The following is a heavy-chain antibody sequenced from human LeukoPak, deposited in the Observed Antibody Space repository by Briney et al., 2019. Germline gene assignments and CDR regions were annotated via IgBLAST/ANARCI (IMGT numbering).Heavy chain of an antibody. CDR3: AKDLEGYCSSTSCSDY. J-gene: IGHJ4*02. Sequence: GGSLRLSCAASGFTFSGYAMNWVRQAPGKGLEWVSALSGSGGSTYYADSVKGRFTISRDNSKNTLYLQMNSLRAEDTAVYYCAKDLEGYCSSTSCSDYWGQGTLVTVSS. CDR1: GFTFSGYA. CDR2: LSGSGGST. V-gene: IGHV3-23*01. D-gene: IGHD2-2*01.